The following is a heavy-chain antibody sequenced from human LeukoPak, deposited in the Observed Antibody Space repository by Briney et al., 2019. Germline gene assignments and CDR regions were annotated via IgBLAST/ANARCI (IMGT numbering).Heavy chain of an antibody. CDR2: ISGSGGST. CDR3: AKDSGSYGYFDY. CDR1: GFTFSSYG. Sequence: GGTLRLSCEASGFTFSSYGMHWVRQAPGKGLEWVSAISGSGGSTYYADSVKGRFTISRDNSKNTLYLQMNSLRAEDTAVYYCAKDSGSYGYFDYWGQGTLVTVSS. V-gene: IGHV3-23*01. J-gene: IGHJ4*02. D-gene: IGHD1-26*01.